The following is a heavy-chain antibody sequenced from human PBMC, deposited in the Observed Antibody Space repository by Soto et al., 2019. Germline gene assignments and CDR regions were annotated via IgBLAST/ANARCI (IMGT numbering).Heavy chain of an antibody. D-gene: IGHD3-22*01. CDR1: GYTFTSYG. CDR2: ISAYNGNT. Sequence: QVQLVQSGAEVKKPGASVKVSCKASGYTFTSYGISWVRQAPGQGLEWMGWISAYNGNTNYAQKLQGRVTMTTDTSTSTAYMELRSLRSEDTAMYYCARAQTPYDSSGWNDYWGQGTLVTVSS. J-gene: IGHJ4*02. V-gene: IGHV1-18*01. CDR3: ARAQTPYDSSGWNDY.